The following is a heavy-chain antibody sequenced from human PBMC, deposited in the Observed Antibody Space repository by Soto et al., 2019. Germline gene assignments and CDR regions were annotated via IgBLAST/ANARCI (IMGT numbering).Heavy chain of an antibody. J-gene: IGHJ4*02. V-gene: IGHV3-15*01. CDR2: IKSKADRGTT. D-gene: IGHD3-10*01. CDR1: GFIFSNAL. Sequence: GGSLRLSCTVSGFIFSNALMSWVRQAPGKGLEWVGRIKSKADRGTTDYAAPVKGRFIISRNDSKDTLYLQMNGLKTEDTAVYYCTRDYYFDSRGQGTPVTVFS. CDR3: TRDYYFDS.